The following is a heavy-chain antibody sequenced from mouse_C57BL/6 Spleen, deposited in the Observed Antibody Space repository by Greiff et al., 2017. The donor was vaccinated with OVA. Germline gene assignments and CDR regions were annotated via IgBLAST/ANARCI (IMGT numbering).Heavy chain of an antibody. Sequence: QVHVKQSGAELAKPGASVKLSCKASGYTFTSYWMHWVKQRPGQGLEWIGYINPSSGYTKYNQKFKDKATLTADKSSSTAYMQLSSLTYEDSAVYYCASGDYDGPSWFAYWGQGTLVTVSA. D-gene: IGHD2-4*01. CDR2: INPSSGYT. CDR3: ASGDYDGPSWFAY. V-gene: IGHV1-7*01. CDR1: GYTFTSYW. J-gene: IGHJ3*01.